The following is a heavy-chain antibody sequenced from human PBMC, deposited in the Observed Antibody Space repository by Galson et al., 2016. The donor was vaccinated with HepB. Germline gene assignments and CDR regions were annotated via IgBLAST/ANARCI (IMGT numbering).Heavy chain of an antibody. CDR1: GYTFPNYG. J-gene: IGHJ6*02. Sequence: SVKVSCKASGYTFPNYGISWVRQAPGQGLEWMGWISPNNGKTSYAQKLQGRLTMTADTSTSTAYMELRSLRSDDMAIYYCARVEWQLYHGMDVWGQGTTVTVSS. D-gene: IGHD3-3*01. CDR2: ISPNNGKT. V-gene: IGHV1-18*03. CDR3: ARVEWQLYHGMDV.